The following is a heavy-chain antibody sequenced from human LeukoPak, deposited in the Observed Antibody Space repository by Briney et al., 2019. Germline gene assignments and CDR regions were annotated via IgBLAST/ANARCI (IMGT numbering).Heavy chain of an antibody. Sequence: PGGSLRLSCAASGFTFSSYWMSWVRQAPGKGLEWVANIKQDGSEKYYVDSVKGRFTISSDNAKNSLYLQMNSLRAEDTAVYYCAGRSSGYYMDVWGKGTTVTVSS. J-gene: IGHJ6*03. CDR2: IKQDGSEK. D-gene: IGHD6-6*01. CDR1: GFTFSSYW. V-gene: IGHV3-7*01. CDR3: AGRSSGYYMDV.